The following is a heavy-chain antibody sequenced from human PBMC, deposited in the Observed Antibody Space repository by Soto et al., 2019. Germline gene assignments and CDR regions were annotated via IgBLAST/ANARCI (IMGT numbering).Heavy chain of an antibody. CDR2: IDPSDSYT. CDR3: ASLRGYSGYDYKFSYYYGMDV. D-gene: IGHD5-12*01. J-gene: IGHJ6*02. Sequence: PGESLKISCKGSGYSFTSYWISWVRQMPGKGLEWMGRIDPSDSYTNYSPSFQGHVTISADKSISTAYLQWSSLKASDTAMYYCASLRGYSGYDYKFSYYYGMDVWGQGTTVTVSS. V-gene: IGHV5-10-1*01. CDR1: GYSFTSYW.